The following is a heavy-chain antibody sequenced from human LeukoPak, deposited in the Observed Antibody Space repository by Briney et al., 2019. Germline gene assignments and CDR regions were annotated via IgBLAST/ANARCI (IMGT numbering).Heavy chain of an antibody. CDR3: ARGRIQLWLRSSYYYYYMDV. CDR2: MNPNSGNT. CDR1: GYTFTSYD. Sequence: ASVKVSCKASGYTFTSYDINWVRQATGQGLEWMGWMNPNSGNTGYAQKFQGRVTITRNTSISTAYMELSSLRSEDTAVYYCARGRIQLWLRSSYYYYYMDVWGKGTAVTVSS. V-gene: IGHV1-8*03. J-gene: IGHJ6*03. D-gene: IGHD5-18*01.